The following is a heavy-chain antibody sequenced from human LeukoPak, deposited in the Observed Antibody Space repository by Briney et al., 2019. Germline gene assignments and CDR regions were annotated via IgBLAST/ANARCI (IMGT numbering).Heavy chain of an antibody. CDR3: ARDKPSGRTLFDY. J-gene: IGHJ4*02. Sequence: PGGSLRLSCAASGFTFSSYSMNWVRQAPGKGLEWVSYISSSSSTIYYADSVKGRFTISRDNAKNSLYLQMNSLRAEDTAVYYCARDKPSGRTLFDYWGQGTLVTVSS. CDR2: ISSSSSTI. CDR1: GFTFSSYS. V-gene: IGHV3-48*01.